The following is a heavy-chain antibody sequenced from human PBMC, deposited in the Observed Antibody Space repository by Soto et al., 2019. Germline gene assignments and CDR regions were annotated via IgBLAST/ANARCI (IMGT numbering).Heavy chain of an antibody. Sequence: SETLSLTCTVSGGSISSGGYYWSWIRQHPGKGLEWIGYIYYSGSTYYNPSLKSRVTISVDTSKNQFSLKLSSVTAADTAVYYCARGKYSSSWYWYDPWGQGTLVTVSS. J-gene: IGHJ5*02. CDR1: GGSISSGGYY. V-gene: IGHV4-31*03. CDR3: ARGKYSSSWYWYDP. CDR2: IYYSGST. D-gene: IGHD6-13*01.